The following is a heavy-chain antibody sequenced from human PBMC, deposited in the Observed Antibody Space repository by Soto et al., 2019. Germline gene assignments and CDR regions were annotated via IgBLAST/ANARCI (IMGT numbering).Heavy chain of an antibody. Sequence: QVQLVQSVAEVKKPGASVKVSCKASGYNFSNYGISWVRQAPGHGLEWMGWISAYNGNTKYVQQFQGRVLMTTDTSASTAYMELRSLRSDDTAVYYCATFIDPYAVMDVWGQGTKVTVSS. CDR3: ATFIDPYAVMDV. D-gene: IGHD1-26*01. J-gene: IGHJ6*02. V-gene: IGHV1-18*01. CDR1: GYNFSNYG. CDR2: ISAYNGNT.